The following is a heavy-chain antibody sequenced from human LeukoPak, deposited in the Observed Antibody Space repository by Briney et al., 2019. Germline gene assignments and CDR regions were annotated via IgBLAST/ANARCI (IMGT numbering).Heavy chain of an antibody. CDR2: IKQDGSEK. CDR3: ARDPGSHNSSGWYDY. V-gene: IGHV3-7*03. CDR1: GFTFSNYW. D-gene: IGHD6-19*01. Sequence: PGGSLRLSCAASGFTFSNYWMSWVRQAPGKGLEWVANIKQDGSEKDYVDSMKGRFTISRDNAKNSLYLQMNSLRAEDTAVYYCARDPGSHNSSGWYDYWGQGTLVTVSS. J-gene: IGHJ4*02.